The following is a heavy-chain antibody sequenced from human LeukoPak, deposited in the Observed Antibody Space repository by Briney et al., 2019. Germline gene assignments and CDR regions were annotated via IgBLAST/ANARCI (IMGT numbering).Heavy chain of an antibody. CDR1: GGSISSGGYY. J-gene: IGHJ4*02. CDR2: IYSGGST. V-gene: IGHV3-66*01. CDR3: ARAHCSGGSRYKHYFDY. Sequence: LSLTCTVSGGSISSGGYYWSWIRQAPGKGLEWVSVIYSGGSTYYADSVKGRFTISRDNSKNTLYLQMNSLRAEDTAVYYCARAHCSGGSRYKHYFDYWGQGTLVTVSS. D-gene: IGHD2-15*01.